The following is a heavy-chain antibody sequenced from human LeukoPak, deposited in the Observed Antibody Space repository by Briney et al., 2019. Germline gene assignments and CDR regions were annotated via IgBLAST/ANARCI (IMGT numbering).Heavy chain of an antibody. Sequence: GGSLRLSCEASGFTFGGHAMYWVRQAPGKGLEWVAGIFGSGGSPHYADPVKGRFTISRDNSRNTVYLQINSLRAEDTAVYHCGKTTVGYSSGQKPAWPVDYWGQGTLVTVSS. CDR3: GKTTVGYSSGQKPAWPVDY. J-gene: IGHJ4*02. CDR2: IFGSGGSP. CDR1: GFTFGGHA. D-gene: IGHD5-18*01. V-gene: IGHV3-23*01.